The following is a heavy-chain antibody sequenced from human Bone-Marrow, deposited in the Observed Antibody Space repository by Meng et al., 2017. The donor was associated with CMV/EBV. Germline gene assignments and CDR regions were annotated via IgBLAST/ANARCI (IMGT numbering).Heavy chain of an antibody. J-gene: IGHJ3*02. CDR2: IYYSGST. V-gene: IGHV4-31*03. CDR1: GGSISSGGYY. D-gene: IGHD2-2*01. CDR3: ARYMVVPAAVDAFDI. Sequence: SVTLSLTCPFPGGSISSGGYYWSWIRQHPGKGLEWIGYIYYSGSTYYNPSLKSRVTISVDTSKNQFSLKLSSVTAADTAVYYCARYMVVPAAVDAFDIWGQGTMVTVSS.